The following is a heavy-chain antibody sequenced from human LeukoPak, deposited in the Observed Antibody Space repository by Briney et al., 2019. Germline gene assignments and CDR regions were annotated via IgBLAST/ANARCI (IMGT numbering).Heavy chain of an antibody. V-gene: IGHV4-4*07. CDR1: GASIRDYY. Sequence: SETLSLTCTVSGASIRDYYWSWIRQPAGKGLEWIGRIIPSGTTNYNPSLESRVTMSVGTSKNQFSLKLSSVTAADAAVYYCAKEGAAPGPDFDYWGQGTLVIVSS. CDR2: IIPSGTT. D-gene: IGHD6-13*01. CDR3: AKEGAAPGPDFDY. J-gene: IGHJ4*02.